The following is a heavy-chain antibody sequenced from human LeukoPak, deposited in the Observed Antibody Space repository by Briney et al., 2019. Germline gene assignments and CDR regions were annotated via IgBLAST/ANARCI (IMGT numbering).Heavy chain of an antibody. V-gene: IGHV3-30*03. J-gene: IGHJ3*02. CDR2: ISYDGSNK. Sequence: GGSLRLSCAASGFTFSSHSMNWVRQAPGKGLEWVAVISYDGSNKYYADSVKGRFTISRDNSKNTLYLQMNSLRAEDTAVYYCARAPAELDAFDIWGQGTMVTVSS. D-gene: IGHD1-7*01. CDR3: ARAPAELDAFDI. CDR1: GFTFSSHS.